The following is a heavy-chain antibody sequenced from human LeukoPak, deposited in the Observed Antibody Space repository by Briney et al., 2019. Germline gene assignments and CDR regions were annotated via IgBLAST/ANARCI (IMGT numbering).Heavy chain of an antibody. CDR3: AREVGWPKPYYFDY. D-gene: IGHD1-26*01. Sequence: SVTVSFKGSGGTFIIYAISWVGQARGQGREGMGGIIPIFGTANYAQKFQGRFTISADESTSTAYMQLSSLRSEDTAVYYCAREVGWPKPYYFDYWGQGTLVTVSS. V-gene: IGHV1-69*13. J-gene: IGHJ4*02. CDR1: GGTFIIYA. CDR2: IIPIFGTA.